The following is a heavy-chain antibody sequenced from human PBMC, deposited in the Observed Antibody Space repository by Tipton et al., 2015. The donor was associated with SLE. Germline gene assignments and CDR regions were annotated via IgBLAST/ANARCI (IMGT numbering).Heavy chain of an antibody. D-gene: IGHD3-9*01. CDR2: SNESGIT. J-gene: IGHJ4*02. CDR3: ARGRRPVIRYFDGPKGAFFDS. CDR1: GGSFNGHY. Sequence: LRLSRAVYGGSFNGHYWNWFRQSPGKGLEWIGESNESGITHYNSSLKSRVTISVDTSKSQFSLKLRSVIAADTALYYCARGRRPVIRYFDGPKGAFFDSWGQGNLVTVSS. V-gene: IGHV4-34*01.